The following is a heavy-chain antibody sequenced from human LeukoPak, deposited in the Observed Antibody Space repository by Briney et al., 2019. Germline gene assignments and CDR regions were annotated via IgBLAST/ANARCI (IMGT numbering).Heavy chain of an antibody. Sequence: PSETLSLTCTVSGGSISSSSYYWGWIRQPPGKGLEWIGSIYYSGSTYYNPSLKSRVTISVDTSKNQFSLKLSSVTAADTAVYYCARLDYDSSGYYSCFDYWGQETLVTVSS. J-gene: IGHJ4*02. D-gene: IGHD3-22*01. CDR3: ARLDYDSSGYYSCFDY. CDR1: GGSISSSSYY. V-gene: IGHV4-39*01. CDR2: IYYSGST.